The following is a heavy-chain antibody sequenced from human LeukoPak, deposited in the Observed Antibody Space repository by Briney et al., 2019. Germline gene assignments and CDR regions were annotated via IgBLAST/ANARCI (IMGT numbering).Heavy chain of an antibody. D-gene: IGHD3-10*01. CDR1: GGSVSSGSYY. J-gene: IGHJ5*02. V-gene: IGHV4-61*01. Sequence: SETLSLTCTVSGGSVSSGSYYWSWIRQPPGKGLEWIGYIYYSGSTNYNPSLKSRVTISVDTSKNQFSLKLSSVTAADTAVYYCAREKVLLWFGESTINWFDPWGQGTLVTVSS. CDR3: AREKVLLWFGESTINWFDP. CDR2: IYYSGST.